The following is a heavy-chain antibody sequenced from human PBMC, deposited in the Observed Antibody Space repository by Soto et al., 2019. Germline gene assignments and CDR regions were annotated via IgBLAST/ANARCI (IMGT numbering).Heavy chain of an antibody. Sequence: PGGPLRPSWAVSGFTLGDFIMSCVSQALGKGLEWVSSIRGSSSSVYYADSVKGRFTVSRDNAKNSLYLQMNSLRADDTAMYYCASSHHYVWGNYLPYCGHRTQVTVSS. CDR1: GFTLGDFI. J-gene: IGHJ4*01. CDR3: ASSHHYVWGNYLPY. V-gene: IGHV3-21*01. D-gene: IGHD3-16*02. CDR2: IRGSSSSV.